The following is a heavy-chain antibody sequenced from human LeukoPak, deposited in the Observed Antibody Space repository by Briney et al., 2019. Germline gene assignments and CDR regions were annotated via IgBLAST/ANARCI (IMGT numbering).Heavy chain of an antibody. V-gene: IGHV3-21*01. CDR2: INPTSTSI. CDR1: GFTFSDYS. D-gene: IGHD3-22*01. J-gene: IGHJ4*02. CDR3: VRLRRTSDRSGYYYYYNY. Sequence: GKSLRLSCAASGFTFSDYSINWVRQAPGKGLEWVSSINPTSTSIYYADAVKGRFTISRDNAKSSLYLQMNSLRAEDTALYYCVRLRRTSDRSGYYYYYNYWGQGILVTVSS.